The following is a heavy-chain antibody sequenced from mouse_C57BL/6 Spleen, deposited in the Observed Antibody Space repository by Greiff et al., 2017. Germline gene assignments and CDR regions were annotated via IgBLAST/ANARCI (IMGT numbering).Heavy chain of an antibody. CDR1: GYTFTSSG. D-gene: IGHD1-1*01. CDR2: IYPRSGNT. V-gene: IGHV1-81*01. Sequence: VMLVESGAELARPGASVKLSCKASGYTFTSSGISWVKQRTGQGLEWIGEIYPRSGNTYYNEKFKGKATLTADKSSSTAYMELRSLTSEDSAVYFCARWGDTEGYAMDYWGQGTSVTVSS. CDR3: ARWGDTEGYAMDY. J-gene: IGHJ4*01.